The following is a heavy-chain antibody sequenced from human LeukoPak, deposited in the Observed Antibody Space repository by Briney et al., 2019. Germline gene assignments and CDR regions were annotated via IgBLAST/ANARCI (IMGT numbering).Heavy chain of an antibody. CDR3: TRDRVGVGATAYYYYGMDV. CDR2: IRSKAHGGTT. J-gene: IGHJ6*02. D-gene: IGHD1-26*01. CDR1: GFTFGDYA. V-gene: IGHV3-49*04. Sequence: GGSLRLSCTASGFTFGDYAMSWVRQAPGKGLEWVGFIRSKAHGGTTEYAASVKGRFTISRDDSKSIAYLQMNSLKTEDTAVYYCTRDRVGVGATAYYYYGMDVWGQGTTVTVSS.